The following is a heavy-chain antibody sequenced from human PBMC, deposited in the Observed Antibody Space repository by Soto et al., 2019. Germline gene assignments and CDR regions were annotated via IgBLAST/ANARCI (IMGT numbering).Heavy chain of an antibody. CDR2: FSSSSSTI. Sequence: GSLRLSCAASGFTFSSYSMHWVRQAPGKGLEWVSYFSSSSSTIYYADSVKGRFTISRDNAKNSLYLQMNSLRAEDTAVYYCARDVLSFFGVVNIVDPHIGDAFDIWGQGTMVTVSS. J-gene: IGHJ3*02. CDR1: GFTFSSYS. V-gene: IGHV3-48*01. D-gene: IGHD3-3*01. CDR3: ARDVLSFFGVVNIVDPHIGDAFDI.